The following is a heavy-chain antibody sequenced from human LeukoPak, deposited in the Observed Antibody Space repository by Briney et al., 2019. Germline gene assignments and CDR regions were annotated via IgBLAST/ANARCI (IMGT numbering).Heavy chain of an antibody. Sequence: SVKVSCKASGGTFISYAISWVRQAPGQGLEWMGGIIPIFGTANYAQKFQGRVTITTDESTSTAYMELSSLRSEDTAVYYCARPRSGYYDSSGYSNDAFDIWGQGTMVTVSS. CDR1: GGTFISYA. J-gene: IGHJ3*02. V-gene: IGHV1-69*05. CDR3: ARPRSGYYDSSGYSNDAFDI. CDR2: IIPIFGTA. D-gene: IGHD3-22*01.